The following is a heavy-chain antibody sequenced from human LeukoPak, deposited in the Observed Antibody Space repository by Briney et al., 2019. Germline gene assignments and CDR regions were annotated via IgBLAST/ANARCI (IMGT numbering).Heavy chain of an antibody. Sequence: PPETLSLTCTVSGGSISSSSYYWGWIRQPPGKGLEWIGSIYYSGSTNYNPSLQSRVAISVDTSKNQFSLKVNSVTAADTAVYYCARSNSETYEAWFDPWGQGTLVTVSS. D-gene: IGHD2/OR15-2a*01. CDR3: ARSNSETYEAWFDP. CDR2: IYYSGST. J-gene: IGHJ5*02. CDR1: GGSISSSSYY. V-gene: IGHV4-39*07.